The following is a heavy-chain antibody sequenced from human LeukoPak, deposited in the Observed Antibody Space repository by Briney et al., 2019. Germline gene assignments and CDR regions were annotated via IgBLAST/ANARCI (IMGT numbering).Heavy chain of an antibody. CDR3: AREDYYDSSGYQSSGFDY. CDR2: INHSGST. CDR1: GGSFSGYY. V-gene: IGHV4-34*01. D-gene: IGHD3-22*01. J-gene: IGHJ4*02. Sequence: RSETLSLTCAVYGGSFSGYYWSWIRQPPGKGLEWIGEINHSGSTNYNPSLRSRVTISVDTSKNQFSLKLSSVTAADTAVYYCAREDYYDSSGYQSSGFDYWGQGTLVTVSS.